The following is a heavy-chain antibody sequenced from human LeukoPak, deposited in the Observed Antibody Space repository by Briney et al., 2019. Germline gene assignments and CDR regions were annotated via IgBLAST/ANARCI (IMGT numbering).Heavy chain of an antibody. V-gene: IGHV1-2*02. CDR2: INPNSGGT. J-gene: IGHJ5*02. Sequence: GASVKVSCKASGYTFTGYYMHWVRQAPGQGLEWVGWINPNSGGTNYAQKFQGRVTMTRDTSISTAYMELSRLRSDDTAVYYCARGVVVPPAGWFDPWGQGTLVTVSS. CDR1: GYTFTGYY. D-gene: IGHD2-2*01. CDR3: ARGVVVPPAGWFDP.